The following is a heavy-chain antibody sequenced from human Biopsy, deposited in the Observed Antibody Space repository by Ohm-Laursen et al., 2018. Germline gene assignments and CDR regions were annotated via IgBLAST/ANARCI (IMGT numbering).Heavy chain of an antibody. CDR3: ARDRGYYSDRTVPGYFDL. Sequence: GTLSLTCTVSGDSISTYYWSWIRQPPGKGLQWIGYIYYTGNTDYNPSLQSRVTISVDTSKNHFSLRLRSMTPAYTAMYYCARDRGYYSDRTVPGYFDLWGRGTLVTVSS. CDR1: GDSISTYY. J-gene: IGHJ2*01. CDR2: IYYTGNT. V-gene: IGHV4-59*01. D-gene: IGHD3-22*01.